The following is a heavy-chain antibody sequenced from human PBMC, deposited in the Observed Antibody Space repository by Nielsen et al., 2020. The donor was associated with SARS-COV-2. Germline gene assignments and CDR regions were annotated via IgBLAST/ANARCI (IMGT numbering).Heavy chain of an antibody. V-gene: IGHV3-20*01. Sequence: GESLKISCAASGFTFDDYGMSWVRHAPGKGLEWVSGITWNGGSTGYADSVKGRFTISRDNAKNSLYLQMNSLRAEDTALYHCARESGPYSGYYAGGDYWGQGTLVTVSS. D-gene: IGHD5-12*01. CDR1: GFTFDDYG. J-gene: IGHJ4*02. CDR3: ARESGPYSGYYAGGDY. CDR2: ITWNGGST.